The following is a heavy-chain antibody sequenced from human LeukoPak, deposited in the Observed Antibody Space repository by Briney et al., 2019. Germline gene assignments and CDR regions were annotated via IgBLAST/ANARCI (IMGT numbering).Heavy chain of an antibody. Sequence: SETLSLTCTVSGGSISSRSYYWGWIRQPPGKGLEWIGSIYHSGSTYYNPSLKSRVTISVDTSKNQFSLKLSSVTAADTAVFYCAGSDYYYYMDVWGKGTTVTVSS. J-gene: IGHJ6*03. CDR1: GGSISSRSYY. V-gene: IGHV4-39*01. D-gene: IGHD3-10*01. CDR3: AGSDYYYYMDV. CDR2: IYHSGST.